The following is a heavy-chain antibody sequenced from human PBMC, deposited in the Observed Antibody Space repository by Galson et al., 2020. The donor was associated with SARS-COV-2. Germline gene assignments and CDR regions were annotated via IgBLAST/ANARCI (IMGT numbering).Heavy chain of an antibody. CDR2: ISYDGSVK. CDR3: ARALWSIELAGTAFDY. CDR1: GFTFSSHS. J-gene: IGHJ4*02. V-gene: IGHV3-30*01. D-gene: IGHD6-19*01. Sequence: GGSLRLSCAASGFTFSSHSMHWARQAPGKGLEWVAVISYDGSVKYYADSVTGRFTISRDDSRNTLYLQMNGLRPEDTAVYYCARALWSIELAGTAFDYWGQGTRVTVSS.